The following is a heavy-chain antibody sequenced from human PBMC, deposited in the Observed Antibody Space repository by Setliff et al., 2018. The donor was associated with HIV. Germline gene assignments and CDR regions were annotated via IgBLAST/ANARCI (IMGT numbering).Heavy chain of an antibody. CDR3: ARGRGRYYDSRSYLDY. J-gene: IGHJ4*02. CDR2: IIPVFRTA. V-gene: IGHV1-69*05. D-gene: IGHD3-22*01. CDR1: GGTFSSYA. Sequence: AASVKVSCKASGGTFSSYAISWVRQAPGQGLEWMGGIIPVFRTANYAQKFQGRVTISRNTSISTAYMELSGLRSEDTAVYYCARGRGRYYDSRSYLDYWGQGTLVTVSS.